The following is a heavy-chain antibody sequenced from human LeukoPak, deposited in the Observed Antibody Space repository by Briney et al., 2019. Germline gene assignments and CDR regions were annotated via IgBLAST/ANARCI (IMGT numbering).Heavy chain of an antibody. CDR2: ISYDGSNK. V-gene: IGHV3-30-3*01. CDR1: RFTFSSYA. J-gene: IGHJ4*02. CDR3: ARGRTTVVTLGGY. D-gene: IGHD4-23*01. Sequence: GGSLRLSCAASRFTFSSYAMHWVRQAPGKGLEWVAVISYDGSNKYYADSVKGRFTISRDNSKNTLYLQMNSLRAEDTAVYYCARGRTTVVTLGGYWGQGTLVTVSS.